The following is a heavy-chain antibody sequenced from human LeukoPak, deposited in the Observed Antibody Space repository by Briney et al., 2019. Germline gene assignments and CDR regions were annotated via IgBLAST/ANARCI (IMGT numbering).Heavy chain of an antibody. J-gene: IGHJ4*02. CDR2: IYYSGST. D-gene: IGHD3-10*01. V-gene: IGHV4-59*01. Sequence: SETLSLTCTVSGGSISSYYWSWIRQPPGKGLGRIGYIYYSGSTNYNPSLKSRVTISVDTSKNQCSLKLSSVTAADTAVYYCAATMVRSYYFDYWGQGTLVTVSS. CDR1: GGSISSYY. CDR3: AATMVRSYYFDY.